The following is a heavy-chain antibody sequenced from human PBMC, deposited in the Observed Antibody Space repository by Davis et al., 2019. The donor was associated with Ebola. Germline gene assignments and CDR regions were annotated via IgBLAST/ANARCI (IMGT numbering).Heavy chain of an antibody. D-gene: IGHD6-6*01. CDR3: ARDRDSSSSPWFDP. Sequence: SVKVSCKASGGTFSSYAISWVRQAPGQGLEWMGRIIPILGIANYAQKFQGRVTMTRDTSTSTVYMELSSLRSEDTAVYYCARDRDSSSSPWFDPWGQGTLVTVSS. CDR2: IIPILGIA. CDR1: GGTFSSYA. J-gene: IGHJ5*02. V-gene: IGHV1-69*04.